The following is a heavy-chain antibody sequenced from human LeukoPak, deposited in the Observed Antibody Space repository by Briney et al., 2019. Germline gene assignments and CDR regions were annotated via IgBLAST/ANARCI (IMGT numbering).Heavy chain of an antibody. Sequence: SETLSLTCAVYGGSFSGYYWSWIRQPPGKRLEWFGEINHSGSTNYNPSLKSRVTISVDTSKNQFSLKLSSVTAADTAVYYCARGDYYDSSGYYYGYYFDYWGQGTLVTVSS. J-gene: IGHJ4*02. CDR2: INHSGST. CDR1: GGSFSGYY. D-gene: IGHD3-22*01. CDR3: ARGDYYDSSGYYYGYYFDY. V-gene: IGHV4-34*01.